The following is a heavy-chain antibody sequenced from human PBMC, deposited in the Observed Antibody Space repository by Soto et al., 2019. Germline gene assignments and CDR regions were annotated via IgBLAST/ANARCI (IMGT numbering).Heavy chain of an antibody. CDR1: GGTFSSYT. Sequence: QVQLVQSGAEVKKPGSSVKVSCKASGGTFSSYTISWVRQAPGQGLEWMGRIIPILGIANYAQKFQGRVTITADKSTSTAYMELSSLRSEDTAVYYCAREWGGRETTRLNWFDPWGQGTLVTVSS. CDR3: AREWGGRETTRLNWFDP. J-gene: IGHJ5*02. D-gene: IGHD4-17*01. V-gene: IGHV1-69*08. CDR2: IIPILGIA.